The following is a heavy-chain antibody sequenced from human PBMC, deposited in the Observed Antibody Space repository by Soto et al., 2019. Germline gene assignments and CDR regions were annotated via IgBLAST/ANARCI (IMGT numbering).Heavy chain of an antibody. Sequence: EALKISCKGSGYSFTTYWIGWVRQMPGKGLEWMGIIYPGDSDTRYSPSFQGQVTISADKSISTAYLQWSSLKASDTAMYYCARLPLGESRYYRYGWELSSQGTTVIVSS. D-gene: IGHD3-10*01. CDR3: ARLPLGESRYYRYGWEL. V-gene: IGHV5-51*01. J-gene: IGHJ6*02. CDR2: IYPGDSDT. CDR1: GYSFTTYW.